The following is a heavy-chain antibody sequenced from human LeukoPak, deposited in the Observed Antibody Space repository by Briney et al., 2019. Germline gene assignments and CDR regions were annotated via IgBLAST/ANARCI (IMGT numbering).Heavy chain of an antibody. Sequence: GGSLRLSCTASGFTLSSYEMSWIRQAPGKGLEGVSSIDYSGGSTHYAGSVMGRFTISRDNAKKSLYLQMNSLRAEDTAVYYCARVSLGEGYYFDSWGQGTLVTVSS. CDR3: ARVSLGEGYYFDS. CDR2: IDYSGGST. J-gene: IGHJ4*02. D-gene: IGHD3-10*01. CDR1: GFTLSSYE. V-gene: IGHV3-23*01.